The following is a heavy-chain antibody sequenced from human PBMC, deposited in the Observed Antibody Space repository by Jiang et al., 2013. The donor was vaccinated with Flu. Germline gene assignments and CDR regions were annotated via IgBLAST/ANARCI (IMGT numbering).Heavy chain of an antibody. J-gene: IGHJ4*02. V-gene: IGHV3-48*03. Sequence: PGKGDWKWVSYISSSGSTIYYADSVKGRFTISRDNAKNSLYLQMNSLRAEDTAVYYCASQDIVVVPAAIGYDYVWGSYDYWGQGTLVTVSS. CDR3: ASQDIVVVPAAIGYDYVWGSYDY. D-gene: IGHD2-2*01. CDR2: ISSSGSTI.